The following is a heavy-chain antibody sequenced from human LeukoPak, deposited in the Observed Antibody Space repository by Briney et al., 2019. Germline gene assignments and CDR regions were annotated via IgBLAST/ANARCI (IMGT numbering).Heavy chain of an antibody. V-gene: IGHV3-23*01. CDR2: ISGSGGST. Sequence: GGSLRLSCAVSGITLSNYGMNWVRQAPGKGLEWVAGISGSGGSTNYAASVKGRFTISRDNAKNSLYLQMNSLRAEDTAVYYCAREPNSGSFYDYWGQRTLVTVSS. D-gene: IGHD1-26*01. CDR3: AREPNSGSFYDY. CDR1: GITLSNYG. J-gene: IGHJ4*02.